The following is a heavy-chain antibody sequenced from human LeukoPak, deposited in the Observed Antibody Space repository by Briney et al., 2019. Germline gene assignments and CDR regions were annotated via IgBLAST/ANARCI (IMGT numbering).Heavy chain of an antibody. V-gene: IGHV3-7*03. CDR2: IKQDGSQK. CDR3: AKGTITMIVVVMDY. Sequence: PGGSLRLSCAASGFTFSSYWMSWVRQAPGKGLDWVANIKQDGSQKYYVDSVKGRFTISRDNAKNSLYLQMNSLRAEDTAVYYCAKGTITMIVVVMDYWGQGTLVTVSS. J-gene: IGHJ4*02. CDR1: GFTFSSYW. D-gene: IGHD3-22*01.